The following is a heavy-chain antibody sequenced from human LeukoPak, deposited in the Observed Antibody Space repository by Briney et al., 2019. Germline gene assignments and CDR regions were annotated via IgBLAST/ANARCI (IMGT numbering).Heavy chain of an antibody. CDR2: IYTSGST. V-gene: IGHV4-61*02. CDR3: ARTSGLGVVDY. Sequence: SSETLSLTCTVSGGSISSSSYYWGWIRQPAGKGLEWIGRIYTSGSTNYNPSLKSRVTISVDTSKNQFSLKLSSVTAADTAVYYCARTSGLGVVDYWGQGTLVTVSS. D-gene: IGHD3/OR15-3a*01. CDR1: GGSISSSSYY. J-gene: IGHJ4*02.